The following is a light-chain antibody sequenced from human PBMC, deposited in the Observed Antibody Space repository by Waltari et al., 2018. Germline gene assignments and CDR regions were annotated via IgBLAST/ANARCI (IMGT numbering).Light chain of an antibody. J-gene: IGKJ1*01. Sequence: EIVFTQSPGTLSLSPGEGATLPCRASQSVSSSYLGWYQQKPGQAPRLLIYGTSSRATGIPDRFSGSGSGTDFTLTISRLEPEDFAVYYCQQYGTSPWTFGQGTKVEIK. CDR3: QQYGTSPWT. CDR2: GTS. V-gene: IGKV3-20*01. CDR1: QSVSSSY.